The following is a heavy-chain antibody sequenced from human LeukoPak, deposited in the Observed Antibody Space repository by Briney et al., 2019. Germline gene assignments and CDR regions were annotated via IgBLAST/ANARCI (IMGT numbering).Heavy chain of an antibody. CDR2: IYYSGST. V-gene: IGHV4-59*08. CDR3: ARNYGYATAFDY. D-gene: IGHD5-18*01. CDR1: GGSISSYY. Sequence: SETLSLTCTASGGSISSYYWSWIRQSPGKGLEWIGYIYYSGSTNYNHSPKSRVTISVDTSKNQFSLKLSSVTAADTAVYYCARNYGYATAFDYWGQGTLVTVSS. J-gene: IGHJ4*02.